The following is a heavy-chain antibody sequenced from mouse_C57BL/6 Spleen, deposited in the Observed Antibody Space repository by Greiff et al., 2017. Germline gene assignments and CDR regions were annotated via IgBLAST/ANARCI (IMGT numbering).Heavy chain of an antibody. CDR1: GYTFTSYG. V-gene: IGHV1-69*01. CDR2: IDPSDSYT. Sequence: QVQLQQSGAELVMPGASVKLSCKASGYTFTSYGMHWVKQRPGQGLEWIGEIDPSDSYTNYNQKFKGKSPLTVDKSSSTAYMQLSSLTSEDSAVYYCARGGYFDYWGQGTTLTVSS. J-gene: IGHJ2*01. CDR3: ARGGYFDY.